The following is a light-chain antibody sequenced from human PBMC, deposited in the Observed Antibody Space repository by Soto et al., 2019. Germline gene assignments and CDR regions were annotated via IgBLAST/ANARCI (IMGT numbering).Light chain of an antibody. CDR3: HHDDHSRWT. CDR2: GAS. CDR1: QGISTW. Sequence: DIQMTQSPSSAPASLGDRATVTCRASQGISTWLAWYQQKPGKAPKLLIYGASSLQSGVPSRFSGSGSGTDFTLTISRLEPEDFAVYYCHHDDHSRWTFGQGTKVDIK. J-gene: IGKJ1*01. V-gene: IGKV1-12*01.